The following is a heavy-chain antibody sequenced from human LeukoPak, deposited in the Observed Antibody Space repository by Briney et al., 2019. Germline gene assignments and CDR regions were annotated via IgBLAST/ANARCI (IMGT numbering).Heavy chain of an antibody. CDR2: ISSSGSTI. V-gene: IGHV3-48*03. D-gene: IGHD6-19*01. Sequence: GGSLRLSCAASGFTFSSYEMNWVRQAPGKGLEWVSYISSSGSTIYYADSVKGRFTISRDNSKNTLYLQMNSLRPEDTAVYYCAKPYSSLLNWFDPWGQGTLVTVSS. CDR3: AKPYSSLLNWFDP. J-gene: IGHJ5*02. CDR1: GFTFSSYE.